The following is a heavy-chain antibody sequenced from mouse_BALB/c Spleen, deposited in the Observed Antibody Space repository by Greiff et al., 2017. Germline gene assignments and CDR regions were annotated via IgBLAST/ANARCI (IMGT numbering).Heavy chain of an antibody. J-gene: IGHJ1*01. CDR3: ARGGSYDGYYVWYFDV. Sequence: VQLQQSGAELMKPGASVKISCKATGYTFSSYWIEWVKQRPGHGLEWIGEILPGSGSTNYNEKFKGKATFTADTSSNTAYMQLSSLTSEDSAVYYCARGGSYDGYYVWYFDVWGAGTTVTVSS. V-gene: IGHV1-9*01. D-gene: IGHD2-3*01. CDR2: ILPGSGST. CDR1: GYTFSSYW.